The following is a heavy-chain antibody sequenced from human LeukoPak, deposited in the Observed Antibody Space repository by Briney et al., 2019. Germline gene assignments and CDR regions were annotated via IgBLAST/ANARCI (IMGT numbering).Heavy chain of an antibody. D-gene: IGHD6-13*01. V-gene: IGHV3-64D*06. CDR3: VNGGSITSSNYGMAV. CDR2: INSNGGST. J-gene: IGHJ6*02. Sequence: QPGGSLRLSCSASGFTFSSYAMHWVCQAPGKGLEYVSGINSNGGSTYYADSVKGRFTISRDSSKNTLFLQTSSLRAEDTAVYFCVNGGSITSSNYGMAVWGQGTTVTVSS. CDR1: GFTFSSYA.